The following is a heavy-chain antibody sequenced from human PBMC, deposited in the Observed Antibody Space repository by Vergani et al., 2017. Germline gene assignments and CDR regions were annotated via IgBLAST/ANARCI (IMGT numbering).Heavy chain of an antibody. CDR1: GYTFTGYY. V-gene: IGHV1-2*02. D-gene: IGHD3-22*01. J-gene: IGHJ4*02. Sequence: QVQLVQSGAEVKKPGASVKVSCKASGYTFTGYYMHWVRQAPGQGLEWMGWINPNSGGTNNAQKFQGRVTMTRDTSISTAYMELSRLRSDGTAVYYCARGGYYDSSGYATNWGQGTLVTVSS. CDR3: ARGGYYDSSGYATN. CDR2: INPNSGGT.